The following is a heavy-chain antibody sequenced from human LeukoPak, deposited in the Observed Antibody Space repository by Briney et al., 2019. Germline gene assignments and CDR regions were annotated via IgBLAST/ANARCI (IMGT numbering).Heavy chain of an antibody. V-gene: IGHV4-34*01. J-gene: IGHJ4*02. CDR1: GGSFSGYY. CDR2: INHSGST. CDR3: ARKPFFDY. Sequence: SETLSLTCAVYGGSFSGYYWSWIRQPPGKGLEWIGEINHSGSTNYNPSLKSRVTISVDTSKNQFPLKLSSVTAADTAVYYCARKPFFDYWGQGTLVTVSS.